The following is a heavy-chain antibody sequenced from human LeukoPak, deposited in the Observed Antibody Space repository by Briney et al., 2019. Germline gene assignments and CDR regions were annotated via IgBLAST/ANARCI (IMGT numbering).Heavy chain of an antibody. CDR2: IIPIFDTA. V-gene: IGHV1-69*01. CDR1: GGPFSSYA. Sequence: SSVKVSCKASGGPFSSYAISWVRQAPGQGLEWMGGIIPIFDTANYAQKFQGRVKITADEFTSTAYMEPSSLRSEDTAVYYCERAEYYILSDYYKNLFVLGGQGTLVTVSS. J-gene: IGHJ1*01. D-gene: IGHD3-9*01. CDR3: ERAEYYILSDYYKNLFVL.